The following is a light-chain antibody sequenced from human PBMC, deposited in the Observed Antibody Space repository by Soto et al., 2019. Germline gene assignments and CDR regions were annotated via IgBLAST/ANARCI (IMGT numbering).Light chain of an antibody. Sequence: DIVLTQSPATLSVSPGERVTLSCRASQSVSSALAWYQQKPGQAPRLLIYASSTRATGVPDRFSGSGSGTYFTLTISGLQSEDFAIYYCQQYKNWPLFGQGTRLDIK. CDR2: ASS. CDR1: QSVSSA. J-gene: IGKJ5*01. CDR3: QQYKNWPL. V-gene: IGKV3-15*01.